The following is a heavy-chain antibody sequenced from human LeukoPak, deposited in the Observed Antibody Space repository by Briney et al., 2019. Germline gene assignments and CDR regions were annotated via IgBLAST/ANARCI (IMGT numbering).Heavy chain of an antibody. CDR3: AVAGTNLSTDY. CDR1: GGSFSGYC. CDR2: INHSGST. V-gene: IGHV4-34*01. J-gene: IGHJ4*02. D-gene: IGHD6-19*01. Sequence: SETLSLTCAVYGGSFSGYCWSWIRQPPGKGLEWIGEINHSGSTNYNPSLKSRVTISVDTSKNQFSLKLSSATAADTAVYYCAVAGTNLSTDYWGQGTLVTVYS.